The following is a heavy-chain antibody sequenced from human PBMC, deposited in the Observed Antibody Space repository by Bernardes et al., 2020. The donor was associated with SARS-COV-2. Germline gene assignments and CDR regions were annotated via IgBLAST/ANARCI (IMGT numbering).Heavy chain of an antibody. V-gene: IGHV3-21*01. CDR2: ISSSSSYI. CDR1: GFTFSRDT. D-gene: IGHD3-3*01. Sequence: GGSLRLSCAASGFTFSRDTMNWVRQAPGKGLEWVSSISSSSSYIYYADSMKGRFTISRDNAKNSLYLQMNSLRAEDTAVYYCARDKDFGVVIDSYSYYYGMDVWGQGTTVTVSS. J-gene: IGHJ6*02. CDR3: ARDKDFGVVIDSYSYYYGMDV.